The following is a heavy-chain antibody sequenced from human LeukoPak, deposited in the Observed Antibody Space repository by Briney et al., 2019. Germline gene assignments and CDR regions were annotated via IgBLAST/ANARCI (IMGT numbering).Heavy chain of an antibody. Sequence: PGGSLRLSCAASGFTVSSNYMSWVRQAPGKGLEWVSVIYSGGSTYYADSVKGRFTISRDNSKNTLYLQMNSLRAEDTAVYYCARGHDYGDYYYYYGMDVWGQGTTVTVSS. CDR1: GFTVSSNY. CDR2: IYSGGST. CDR3: ARGHDYGDYYYYYGMDV. D-gene: IGHD4-17*01. V-gene: IGHV3-53*01. J-gene: IGHJ6*02.